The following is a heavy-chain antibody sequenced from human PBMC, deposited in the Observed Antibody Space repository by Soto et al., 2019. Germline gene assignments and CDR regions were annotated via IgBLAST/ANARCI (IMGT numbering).Heavy chain of an antibody. CDR1: GGSFSGYY. J-gene: IGHJ6*02. CDR3: ARPTYNYGYDYYGMDV. CDR2: INHSGST. Sequence: SETLSLTCAVYGGSFSGYYWSWIRQPPGKGLEWIGEINHSGSTNYNPSLKSRVTISVDTSKNQFSLKLSSVTAADTAVYYCARPTYNYGYDYYGMDVWGQGTTV. V-gene: IGHV4-34*01. D-gene: IGHD3-16*01.